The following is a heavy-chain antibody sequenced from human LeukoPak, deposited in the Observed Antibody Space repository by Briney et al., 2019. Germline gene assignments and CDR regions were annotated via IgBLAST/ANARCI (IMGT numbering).Heavy chain of an antibody. CDR2: INPNSGGT. J-gene: IGHJ5*02. V-gene: IGHV1-2*02. D-gene: IGHD3-9*01. CDR1: GYTFTGYY. CDR3: AREPLRYFDWLSLDGSLIDP. Sequence: GASVKVSCKASGYTFTGYYMHWVRQAPGQGLEWMGWINPNSGGTNYAQKFQGRVTMTRDTSISTAYMELSRLRSDDTAVYYCAREPLRYFDWLSLDGSLIDPWGQGTLVTVSS.